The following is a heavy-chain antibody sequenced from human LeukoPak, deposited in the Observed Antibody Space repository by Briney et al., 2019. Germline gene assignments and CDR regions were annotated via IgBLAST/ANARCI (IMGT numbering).Heavy chain of an antibody. Sequence: PSETLSLTCTVSGGSISYSSYYWGWIRQPPGKGLEWIGNIYYTGSSYYNPSLKSRVTISVDTSKNQFSLKLRSVTAADTAVYYCARDCSGGSCFSGPFEYWGQGTLVTVSS. J-gene: IGHJ4*02. V-gene: IGHV4-39*02. CDR2: IYYTGSS. CDR3: ARDCSGGSCFSGPFEY. D-gene: IGHD2-15*01. CDR1: GGSISYSSYY.